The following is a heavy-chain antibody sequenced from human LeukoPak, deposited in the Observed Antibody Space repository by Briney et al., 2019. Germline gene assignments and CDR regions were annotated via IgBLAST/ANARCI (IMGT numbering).Heavy chain of an antibody. CDR2: IIPIFGTV. D-gene: IGHD5-18*01. CDR3: AHGSYGPGSFDY. Sequence: SVKVSCKASGGTFSSYAISWVRQAPGQGHEWMGGIIPIFGTVNYAQKFQGRVTITTDDSTSTAYMALSSLRSEDTAVYYCAHGSYGPGSFDYWGQGTLVTVSS. CDR1: GGTFSSYA. V-gene: IGHV1-69*05. J-gene: IGHJ4*02.